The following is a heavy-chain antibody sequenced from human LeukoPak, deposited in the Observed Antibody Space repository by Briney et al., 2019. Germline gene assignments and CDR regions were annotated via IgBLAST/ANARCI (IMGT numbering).Heavy chain of an antibody. CDR3: ARSHNQIWVPAATGYFDY. J-gene: IGHJ4*02. D-gene: IGHD2-2*01. V-gene: IGHV1-69*13. CDR2: IIPIFGTA. Sequence: APVKVSCKASGGTFSSYAISWVRQAPGQGLEWMGGIIPIFGTANYAQKFQGRVTITADESTSTAYMELSSLRSEDTAVYYCARSHNQIWVPAATGYFDYWGQGTLVTVSS. CDR1: GGTFSSYA.